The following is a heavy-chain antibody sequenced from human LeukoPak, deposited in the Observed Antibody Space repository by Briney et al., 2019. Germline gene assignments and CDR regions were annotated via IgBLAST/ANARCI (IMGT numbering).Heavy chain of an antibody. V-gene: IGHV2-5*01. Sequence: SGPTLVNPTQTLTLTCTFSGFSLSTSGVGVGWIRQPPGKALEWLALIYWNDDRRYSPSLKSRLTITKDTSKNQVVLTMTNMDPVDTATYYCARTRHVGTITTYFDYWGQGTLVTVSS. CDR2: IYWNDDR. J-gene: IGHJ4*02. CDR3: ARTRHVGTITTYFDY. CDR1: GFSLSTSGVG. D-gene: IGHD1/OR15-1a*01.